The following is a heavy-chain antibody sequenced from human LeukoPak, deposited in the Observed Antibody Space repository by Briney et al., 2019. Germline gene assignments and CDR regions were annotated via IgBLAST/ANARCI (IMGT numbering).Heavy chain of an antibody. CDR1: GFTFCSYA. CDR3: AKDIVFLFGDP. Sequence: GGALRLSCAASGFTFCSYAMNWVRQVPGKGLEWVATIVGDGYKAYYADSVKGRFAISRDNSQNMLYLQMNSLRAEDTSIYYCAKDIVFLFGDPRGQGALVTVSS. CDR2: IVGDGYKA. D-gene: IGHD2-15*01. J-gene: IGHJ5*02. V-gene: IGHV3-23*01.